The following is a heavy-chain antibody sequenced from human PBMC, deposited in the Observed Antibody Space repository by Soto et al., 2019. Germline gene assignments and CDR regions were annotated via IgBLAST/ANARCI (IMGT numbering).Heavy chain of an antibody. CDR3: TTTDFNYDFWSGYYTTYDAFDI. D-gene: IGHD3-3*01. CDR2: IKSKTDGGTT. J-gene: IGHJ3*02. CDR1: GFTFSNAW. V-gene: IGHV3-15*01. Sequence: EVQLVESGGGLVKPGGSLRLSCAASGFTFSNAWMSWVRQAPGKGLEWVGRIKSKTDGGTTDYAAPVKGRFTISRDDSKNTLYLQMNSLKTEDTAVYYCTTTDFNYDFWSGYYTTYDAFDIWGQGTMVTVSS.